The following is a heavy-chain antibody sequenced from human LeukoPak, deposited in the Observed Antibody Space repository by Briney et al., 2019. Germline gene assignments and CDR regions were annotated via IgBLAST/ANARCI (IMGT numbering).Heavy chain of an antibody. D-gene: IGHD1-26*01. CDR1: GGSISSYY. J-gene: IGHJ2*01. CDR3: AREALGVGATAPWYFDL. CDR2: IYYSGST. V-gene: IGHV4-59*01. Sequence: SSETLSLTCTVSGGSISSYYWSWIRQPPGKGLEWIGYIYYSGSTNYNPSLKSRVTISVDTSKNQFSLKLSSVTAADTAVYYCAREALGVGATAPWYFDLWGRDTLVTVSS.